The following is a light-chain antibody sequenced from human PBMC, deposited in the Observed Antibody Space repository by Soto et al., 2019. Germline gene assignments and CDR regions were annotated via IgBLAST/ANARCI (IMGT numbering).Light chain of an antibody. J-gene: IGKJ1*01. CDR2: KAS. CDR1: QTIISW. CDR3: QQYNSYLWP. V-gene: IGKV1-5*03. Sequence: IQMTQTPSTLSGSVGDIVTITCLASQTIISWLAWYQQKPGKAPKLLIYKASTLKSGVPSRFSGSGSGTEFTLTICSLQPDDFATYYCQQYNSYLWPFGQGTKVDIK.